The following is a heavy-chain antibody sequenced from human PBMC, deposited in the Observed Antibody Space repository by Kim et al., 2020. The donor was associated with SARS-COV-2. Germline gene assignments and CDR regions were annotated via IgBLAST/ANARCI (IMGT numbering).Heavy chain of an antibody. D-gene: IGHD3-3*01. CDR2: IYYSGST. J-gene: IGHJ3*02. CDR1: GGSISSGGYY. Sequence: SETLSLTCTVSGGSISSGGYYWSWIRQHPGKGLEWIGYIYYSGSTYHNPSLKSRVTISVDTSKNQFSLKLSSVTAADTAVYYCARGDTIFGVVINAFDIWGQGTMVTVSS. CDR3: ARGDTIFGVVINAFDI. V-gene: IGHV4-31*03.